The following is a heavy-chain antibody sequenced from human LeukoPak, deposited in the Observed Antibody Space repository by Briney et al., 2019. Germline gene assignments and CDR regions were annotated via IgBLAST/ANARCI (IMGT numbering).Heavy chain of an antibody. D-gene: IGHD3-3*01. J-gene: IGHJ4*02. CDR3: AKGDYDFWKPIDY. V-gene: IGHV3-43D*03. CDR2: ISWDGGST. CDR1: GFTFDDYA. Sequence: GGSLRLSCAASGFTFDDYAMHWVRQAPGKGLEWVSLISWDGGSTYYADSVKGRFTISRDNSKNSLYLQTNSLRAEDTALYYCAKGDYDFWKPIDYWGQGTLVTVSS.